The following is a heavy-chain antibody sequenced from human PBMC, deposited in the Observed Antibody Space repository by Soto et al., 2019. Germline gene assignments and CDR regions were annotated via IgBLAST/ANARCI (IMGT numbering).Heavy chain of an antibody. V-gene: IGHV4-34*01. CDR1: GGSFSGHY. Sequence: SETLSLTCAVYGGSFSGHYWVWIRQPPGRGLEWIGEINHSGSTNYNPSLKSRVTLSVDTSKNQFSLKLSSVTAADTAKYYCARGLDSSGDYWGQGTLVTVAS. D-gene: IGHD6-19*01. CDR2: INHSGST. J-gene: IGHJ4*02. CDR3: ARGLDSSGDY.